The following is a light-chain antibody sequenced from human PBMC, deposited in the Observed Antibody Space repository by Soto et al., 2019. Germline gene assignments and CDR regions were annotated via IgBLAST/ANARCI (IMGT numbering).Light chain of an antibody. V-gene: IGLV2-14*01. CDR3: SSYTSSSLGV. Sequence: QSVLTQPASVSGSPGQSITISCTGTSSDVGGYNYVSWYQQHPGKAPKLMIYDVSNRPSGVFNRFSGSKSGNTASLTISGLQAEDEADYYCSSYTSSSLGVFGTGTKVTVL. CDR1: SSDVGGYNY. J-gene: IGLJ1*01. CDR2: DVS.